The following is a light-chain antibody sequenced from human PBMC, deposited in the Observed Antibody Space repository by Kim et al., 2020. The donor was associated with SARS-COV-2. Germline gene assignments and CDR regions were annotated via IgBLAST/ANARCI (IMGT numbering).Light chain of an antibody. V-gene: IGKV3-20*01. CDR3: QQYGSSSWT. CDR2: GAS. J-gene: IGKJ1*01. CDR1: QSVSSSY. Sequence: SPGERATLSCRGSQSVSSSYLAWYQQKPGQAPRLLIYGASSRATGIPDRFSGSGSGTDFTLTISRLEPEDFAVYYCQQYGSSSWTFGQGTKVDIK.